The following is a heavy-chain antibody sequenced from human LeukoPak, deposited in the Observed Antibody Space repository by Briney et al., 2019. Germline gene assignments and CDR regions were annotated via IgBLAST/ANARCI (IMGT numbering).Heavy chain of an antibody. CDR3: ARGXXXHFDY. Sequence: RLSXAASGFTFXXXXXHWXXXXTXXGXEWFSAIGTAGDTYYQGSVRGRFTMSRENAKTSLYLQMNSLTAGDTAVYYCARGXXXHFDYWGQGTLVTXSX. CDR1: GFTFXXXX. J-gene: IGHJ4*02. V-gene: IGHV3-13*04. CDR2: IGTAGDT.